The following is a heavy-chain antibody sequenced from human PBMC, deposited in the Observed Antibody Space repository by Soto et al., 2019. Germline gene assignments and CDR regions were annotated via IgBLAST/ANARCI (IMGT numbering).Heavy chain of an antibody. J-gene: IGHJ4*02. CDR2: IWYDGSNK. CDR1: GFTFSSYG. Sequence: PGGSLRLSCAASGFTFSSYGMHWVRQAPGKGLEWVAVIWYDGSNKYYADSVKGRFTISRDNSKNTLYLQMNSLRAEDTAVYYCARGELTVTYFDYWGRGTLVTV. CDR3: ARGELTVTYFDY. V-gene: IGHV3-33*01. D-gene: IGHD4-17*01.